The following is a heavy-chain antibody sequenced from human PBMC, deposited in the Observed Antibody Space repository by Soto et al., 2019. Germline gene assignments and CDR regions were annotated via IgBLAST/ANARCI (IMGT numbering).Heavy chain of an antibody. CDR2: IYKSTTT. J-gene: IGHJ5*01. V-gene: IGHV4-30-4*01. CDR3: ARGRYCINGRCFPNWLDS. Sequence: PSETLSLTCSVSGDSISTVDYFWAWIRQPPGQALEYIGYIYKSTTTYYNPSFESRVAISLDTSKSQFSLTVTSVTAADTAVYFCARGRYCINGRCFPNWLDSWGQGTMLTVYS. CDR1: GDSISTVDYF. D-gene: IGHD2-8*01.